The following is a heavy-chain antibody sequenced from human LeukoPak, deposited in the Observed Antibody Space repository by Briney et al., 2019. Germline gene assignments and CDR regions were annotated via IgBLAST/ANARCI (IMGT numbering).Heavy chain of an antibody. Sequence: PSETLSLTCTISGGSISSYYWSWIRQPPGKRLEWIGYIYYSGSTNYNPSLQSRVTISLNTSKNQFSLKLSSVTAADTAVYYCARQRDYYDSSGQSDFDSWGQGALVTVSS. D-gene: IGHD3-22*01. CDR1: GGSISSYY. CDR2: IYYSGST. V-gene: IGHV4-59*08. J-gene: IGHJ4*02. CDR3: ARQRDYYDSSGQSDFDS.